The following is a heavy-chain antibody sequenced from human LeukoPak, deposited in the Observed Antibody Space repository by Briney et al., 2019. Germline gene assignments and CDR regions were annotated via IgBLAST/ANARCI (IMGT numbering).Heavy chain of an antibody. V-gene: IGHV4-34*01. CDR1: GGSFSGYY. D-gene: IGHD3-3*01. J-gene: IGHJ4*02. Sequence: PSETLSLTCAVYGGSFSGYYWSWIRQPPGKGLEWIGEINHSGSTNYNPSLKSRVTISVDTSKNQFSLKLSSVTAADTAVYYCARVGYDFWSGYHIDYWGQGTRVTVSS. CDR2: INHSGST. CDR3: ARVGYDFWSGYHIDY.